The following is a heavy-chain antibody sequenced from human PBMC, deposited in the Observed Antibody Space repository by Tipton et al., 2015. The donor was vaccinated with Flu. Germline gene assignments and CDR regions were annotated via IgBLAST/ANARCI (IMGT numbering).Heavy chain of an antibody. J-gene: IGHJ5*02. D-gene: IGHD6-19*01. V-gene: IGHV4-30-4*01. CDR3: ARHPSPRRGAEWVVHFDP. Sequence: TLSLTCAVSGGSISSADFYWSWIRQTPEKGLEWIGYISYSGDSYYNPSLKSRLTISLDTSKNHFSLKLTSLTAADSAVYYCARHPSPRRGAEWVVHFDPWGQGSLVTVSS. CDR1: GGSISSADFY. CDR2: ISYSGDS.